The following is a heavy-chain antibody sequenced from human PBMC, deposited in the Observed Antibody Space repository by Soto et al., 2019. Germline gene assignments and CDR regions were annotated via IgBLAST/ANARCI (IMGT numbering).Heavy chain of an antibody. CDR1: GVSFSGNA. Sequence: GGSLRLSCAASGVSFSGNAMTWVRQAPGKGLDWVSGISAGGTTYYADSAKGRFTISRDNSKNTLYLQTNSLRADDTAVYYCAKDPLTRVWFDSRGQGTLV. CDR3: AKDPLTRVWFDS. CDR2: ISAGGTT. V-gene: IGHV3-23*01. J-gene: IGHJ5*01.